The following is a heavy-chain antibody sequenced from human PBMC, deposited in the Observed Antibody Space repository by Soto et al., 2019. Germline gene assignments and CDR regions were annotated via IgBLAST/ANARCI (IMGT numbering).Heavy chain of an antibody. J-gene: IGHJ5*02. CDR1: GGTFSSYA. D-gene: IGHD6-19*01. CDR2: IIPIFGTA. V-gene: IGHV1-69*01. CDR3: ARDRQHWLVRNWFDP. Sequence: QVQLVQSGAEVKKPGSSVKVSCKASGGTFSSYAISWVRQAPGQGLEWMGGIIPIFGTANYAQKFQGRVMITADESTSTAYMELSSLRSEDTAVYYCARDRQHWLVRNWFDPWGQGTLVTVSS.